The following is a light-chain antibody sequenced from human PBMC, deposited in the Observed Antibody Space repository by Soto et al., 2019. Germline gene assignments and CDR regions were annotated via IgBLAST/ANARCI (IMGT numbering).Light chain of an antibody. CDR2: DNN. V-gene: IGLV1-51*01. J-gene: IGLJ1*01. CDR3: GTWDGNLRDGRFV. CDR1: TSNIGNNY. Sequence: QSVLTQPPSVSAAPGQKVTISCSGSTSNIGNNYVSWYQHLPGTAPNLLIYDNNKRPSGIPDRFSGSKSGTSATLDITGLQTGDEAEYYCGTWDGNLRDGRFVFGTGTKVTVL.